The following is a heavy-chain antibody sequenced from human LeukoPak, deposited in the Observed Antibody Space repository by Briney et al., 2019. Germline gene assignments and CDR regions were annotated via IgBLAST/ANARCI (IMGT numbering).Heavy chain of an antibody. D-gene: IGHD6-6*01. CDR3: ARIQSRIIAARPGNPAFDY. CDR2: SSTYNDNT. CDR1: GYTFTSYD. J-gene: IGHJ4*02. V-gene: IGHV1-18*01. Sequence: ASVKVSCKASGYTFTSYDISWVRQAPGQGLEWMGWSSTYNDNTHYAQKLQGRVTMTTDTSTSRVYMELKSLRSDDTAVYYCARIQSRIIAARPGNPAFDYWGRGTLVTVSS.